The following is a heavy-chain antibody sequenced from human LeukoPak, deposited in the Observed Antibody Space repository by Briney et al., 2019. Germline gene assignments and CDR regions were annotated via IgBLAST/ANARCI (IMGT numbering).Heavy chain of an antibody. V-gene: IGHV4-59*11. CDR3: ARDLIGEYYYYYMDV. CDR1: SGSISGHY. J-gene: IGHJ6*03. D-gene: IGHD2-15*01. Sequence: SETLSLTCTVSSGSISGHYWSWIRQPPGKGLEWIAYIYYSGGTNYNPSLKSRVTISVDTSKNQFSLKLSSVTAADTAVYYCARDLIGEYYYYYMDVWGKGTTVTVSS. CDR2: IYYSGGT.